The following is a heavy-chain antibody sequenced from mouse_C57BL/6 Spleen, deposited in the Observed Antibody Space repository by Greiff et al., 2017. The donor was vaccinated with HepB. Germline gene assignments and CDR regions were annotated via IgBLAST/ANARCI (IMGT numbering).Heavy chain of an antibody. Sequence: QVQLQQSGPELVKPGASVKISCKASGYAFSSSWMNWVKQRPGKGLEWIGRIYPGAGDTNYNGKFKGKAKLTADKSSSPAYMQLSSLTSEDSAVYFCAREGSFDYWGQGTTLTGSS. V-gene: IGHV1-82*01. CDR1: GYAFSSSW. CDR2: IYPGAGDT. J-gene: IGHJ2*01. CDR3: AREGSFDY.